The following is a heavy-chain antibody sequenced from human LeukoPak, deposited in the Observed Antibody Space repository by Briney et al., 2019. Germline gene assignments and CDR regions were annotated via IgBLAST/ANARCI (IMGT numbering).Heavy chain of an antibody. J-gene: IGHJ6*02. CDR3: ATDSFSMVRGVIPMDV. D-gene: IGHD3-10*01. V-gene: IGHV1-18*04. CDR2: ISAYNGNT. CDR1: GYTFTGYY. Sequence: ASVKVSCKASGYTFTGYYMHWVRQAPGQGLEWMGWISAYNGNTIYAQKFQGRVTMTEDTSTDTAYMELSSLRSEDTAVYYCATDSFSMVRGVIPMDVWGQGTTVTVSS.